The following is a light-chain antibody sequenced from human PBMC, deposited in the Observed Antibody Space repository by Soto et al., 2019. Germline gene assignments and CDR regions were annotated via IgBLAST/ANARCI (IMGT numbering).Light chain of an antibody. CDR2: WAS. CDR1: QSVLYSSNNKNY. Sequence: DIVMTQSPDSLAVSLGERATINCKSSQSVLYSSNNKNYLAWYQQKPGQPPKLLIYWASTRESGVPDRFSGSGSGTDFTLTISSLQAEDVAVYSFQHYSITPLTFGQGTKLEIK. V-gene: IGKV4-1*01. J-gene: IGKJ1*01. CDR3: QHYSITPLT.